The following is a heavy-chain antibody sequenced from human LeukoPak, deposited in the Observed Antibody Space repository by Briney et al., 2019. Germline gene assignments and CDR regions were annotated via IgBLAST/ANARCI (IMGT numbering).Heavy chain of an antibody. V-gene: IGHV3-48*03. Sequence: GGSLRLSCAASGFTFSSYEMNWVRQAPGKGLEWVSYISSSGSTIYYADSVKGRFTISSDNAKNSLYLQMSSLRAEDTAVYYCARELRGLMAFWGQGTMVTVSS. D-gene: IGHD5-24*01. CDR2: ISSSGSTI. J-gene: IGHJ3*01. CDR3: ARELRGLMAF. CDR1: GFTFSSYE.